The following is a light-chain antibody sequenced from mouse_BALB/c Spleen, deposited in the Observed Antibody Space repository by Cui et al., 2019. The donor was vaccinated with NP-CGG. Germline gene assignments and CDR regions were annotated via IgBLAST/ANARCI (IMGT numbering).Light chain of an antibody. CDR1: TGAVTTSNY. CDR3: ALWYSNHWV. J-gene: IGLJ1*01. Sequence: QAVVTQESALTTSPGETVTLTCRSSTGAVTTSNYANWVQEKPDHLFTGLIGGTNNRLPGVPARFSGSLIGDKAALTITGAQTEDGAIYFCALWYSNHWVFGGGTKLTVL. CDR2: GTN. V-gene: IGLV1*01.